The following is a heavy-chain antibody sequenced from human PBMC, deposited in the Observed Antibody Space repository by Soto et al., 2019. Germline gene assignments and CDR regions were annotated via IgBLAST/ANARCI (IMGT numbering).Heavy chain of an antibody. Sequence: SETLSLTCTVSGGSVSSGSYHWSWIRQPPGKGLEWIGYIYYSGSTNYNPSLKSRVTISVDTSKNQFSLKLSSVTAADTAVYYCARLRRDIVVVAALYLDHWGQGTLVTVSS. CDR2: IYYSGST. D-gene: IGHD2-2*01. J-gene: IGHJ4*02. CDR3: ARLRRDIVVVAALYLDH. V-gene: IGHV4-61*01. CDR1: GGSVSSGSYH.